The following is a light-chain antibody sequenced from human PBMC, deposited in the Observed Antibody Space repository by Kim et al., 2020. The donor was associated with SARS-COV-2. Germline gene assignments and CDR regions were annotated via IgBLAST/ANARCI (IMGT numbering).Light chain of an antibody. CDR2: DVS. Sequence: SPGQSVTIFCTGATGDVGSFDYVSWYQHHPGKAPKLMIHDVSERPSGVPDRFSGSKSGNTASLTISGLQAEDEADYSCCTSAGSFVFGAGTKVTVL. CDR3: CTSAGSFV. V-gene: IGLV2-11*01. J-gene: IGLJ1*01. CDR1: TGDVGSFDY.